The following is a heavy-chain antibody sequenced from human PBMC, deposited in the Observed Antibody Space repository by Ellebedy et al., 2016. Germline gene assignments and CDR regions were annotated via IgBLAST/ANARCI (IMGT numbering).Heavy chain of an antibody. V-gene: IGHV4-59*02. CDR3: ARDVSLYSSSPSFDF. D-gene: IGHD6-6*01. CDR2: VFYGGST. Sequence: SETLSLTXTVSVGSVDTYYWTWIRQSPGNVLEWIGYVFYGGSTKYNPSLRSRVTISLEPSKNQFSLRVTSVAAADTAVYYCARDVSLYSSSPSFDFWGQGTLVTVSS. J-gene: IGHJ4*02. CDR1: VGSVDTYY.